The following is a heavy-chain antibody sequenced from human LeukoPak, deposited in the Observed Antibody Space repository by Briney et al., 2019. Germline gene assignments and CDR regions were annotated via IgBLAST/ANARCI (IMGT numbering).Heavy chain of an antibody. D-gene: IGHD3-9*01. CDR1: GYTFTSYD. Sequence: GASVKVSCTASGYTFTSYDINWVRQATGQGLEWMGWMNPNSGNTGYAQKFQGRVTMTRNTSISTAYMELSSLRSEDTAVYYCAREAYYDILTGYYTLDYYYYGMDVWGQGTTVTVSS. V-gene: IGHV1-8*01. J-gene: IGHJ6*02. CDR2: MNPNSGNT. CDR3: AREAYYDILTGYYTLDYYYYGMDV.